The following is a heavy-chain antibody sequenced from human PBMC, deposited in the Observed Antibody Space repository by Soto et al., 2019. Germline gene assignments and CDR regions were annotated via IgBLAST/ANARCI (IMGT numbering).Heavy chain of an antibody. D-gene: IGHD6-25*01. J-gene: IGHJ6*02. CDR1: GGTFSSYA. CDR3: ALAATVIPAHMDA. Sequence: QVQLVQSGAEVKKPGSSVKVSCKASGGTFSSYAISWVRQAPGQGLEWMGGIIPIFGTANYAQKFQGRVRTPTEVXTSTAYMGLGSLRSGDRAVYYCALAATVIPAHMDAGGQGTTVTVSS. V-gene: IGHV1-69*05. CDR2: IIPIFGTA.